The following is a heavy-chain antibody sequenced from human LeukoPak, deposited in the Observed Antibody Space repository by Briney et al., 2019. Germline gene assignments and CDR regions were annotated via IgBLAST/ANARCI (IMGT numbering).Heavy chain of an antibody. CDR2: INHSGST. D-gene: IGHD4-17*01. CDR3: ARDDYGDYAGFDY. J-gene: IGHJ4*02. V-gene: IGHV4-34*01. CDR1: GGSFSGYY. Sequence: PSETLSLTCAVYGGSFSGYYWSWIRQPPGKGLEWIGEINHSGSTNYNPSLKSRVTISVDTSKNQFSLKLSSVTAADTAVYYCARDDYGDYAGFDYWGQGTLVTVSS.